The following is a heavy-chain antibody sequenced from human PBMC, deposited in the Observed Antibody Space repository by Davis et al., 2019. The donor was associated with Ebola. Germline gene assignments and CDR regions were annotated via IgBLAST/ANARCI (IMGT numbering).Heavy chain of an antibody. CDR1: GFTFSSYA. J-gene: IGHJ5*02. V-gene: IGHV3-30-3*01. Sequence: GESLKISCAASGFTFSSYAMHWVRQAPGKGLEWVAVISYDGSNKYYADSVKGRFTISRDNSKNTLYLQMNSLRAEDTAVYYCAKAYIWGSYRHTAHWFDPWGQGTLVTVSS. CDR2: ISYDGSNK. D-gene: IGHD3-16*02. CDR3: AKAYIWGSYRHTAHWFDP.